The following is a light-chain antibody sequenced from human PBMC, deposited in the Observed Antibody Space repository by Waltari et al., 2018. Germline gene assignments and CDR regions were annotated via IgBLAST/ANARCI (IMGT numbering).Light chain of an antibody. CDR1: IIGSKS. CDR2: DDK. V-gene: IGLV3-21*02. CDR3: QVWDSIDYYV. J-gene: IGLJ1*01. Sequence: SYLLTQSPSVSVAPGQTARITCGGNIIGSKSVHWYQQKPGQAPLLVVYDDKARPSGIPDRFSGSNSGNTATLTIRRVEAGDEAEYYCQVWDSIDYYVFGGGTKV.